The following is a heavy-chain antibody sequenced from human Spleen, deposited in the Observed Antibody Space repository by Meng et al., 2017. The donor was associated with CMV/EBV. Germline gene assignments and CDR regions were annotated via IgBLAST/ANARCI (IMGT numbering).Heavy chain of an antibody. Sequence: LSLTCAASGFTFSSYEMNWVRQAPGKGLEWVSYISSSGSTIYCADSVKGRFTISRDNAKNSLYLQMNSLRAEDTAVYYCAKDYGGNSVWGQGTLVTVSS. J-gene: IGHJ4*02. CDR2: ISSSGSTI. D-gene: IGHD4-23*01. V-gene: IGHV3-48*03. CDR1: GFTFSSYE. CDR3: AKDYGGNSV.